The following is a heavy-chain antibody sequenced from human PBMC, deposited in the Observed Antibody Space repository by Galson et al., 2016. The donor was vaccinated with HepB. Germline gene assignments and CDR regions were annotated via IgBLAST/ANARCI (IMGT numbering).Heavy chain of an antibody. V-gene: IGHV3-7*01. D-gene: IGHD3-10*01. Sequence: SLRLSCAASGFTFNAHWMNWVRQAPGKGLEWVANIRGDGIVSYYAESVGGRFTISRDNAKKLLFLQMNGLRVDETAVYFCSRELTGGYFDRGQGTLVTVSS. CDR2: IRGDGIVS. J-gene: IGHJ1*01. CDR3: SRELTGGYFD. CDR1: GFTFNAHW.